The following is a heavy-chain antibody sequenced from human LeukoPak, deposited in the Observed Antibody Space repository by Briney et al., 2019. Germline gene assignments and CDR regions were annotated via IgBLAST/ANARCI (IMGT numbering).Heavy chain of an antibody. CDR2: INHSGST. D-gene: IGHD5-18*01. CDR3: ARGGYSYAIRH. V-gene: IGHV4-34*01. Sequence: TSETLSLTCAVYGGSFSGYYWSWIRQPPGKGLEWIGEINHSGSTNYNPSLKSRVTISVDASKNQFSLKLGSVTAADTAVYYCARGGYSYAIRHWGKGTLVTVSS. CDR1: GGSFSGYY. J-gene: IGHJ4*02.